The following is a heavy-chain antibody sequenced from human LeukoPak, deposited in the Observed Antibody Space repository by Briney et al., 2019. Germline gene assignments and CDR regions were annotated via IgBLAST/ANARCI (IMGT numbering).Heavy chain of an antibody. Sequence: PGGSLRLSCAASGFTFSRNGMHWVRQAPGKGLEWVAVIWFDGSNKYYADSVKGRFTISRDNSKNTLYLQMNSLRAEDTAVYYCAKAHRYCSSTSCSWGAFDIWGQGTMVTVSS. CDR1: GFTFSRNG. J-gene: IGHJ3*02. D-gene: IGHD2-2*01. CDR2: IWFDGSNK. V-gene: IGHV3-30*02. CDR3: AKAHRYCSSTSCSWGAFDI.